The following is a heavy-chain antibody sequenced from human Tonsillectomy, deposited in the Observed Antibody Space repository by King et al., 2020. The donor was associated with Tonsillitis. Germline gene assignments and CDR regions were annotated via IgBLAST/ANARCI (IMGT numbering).Heavy chain of an antibody. D-gene: IGHD4-17*01. V-gene: IGHV3-30*04. J-gene: IGHJ6*02. CDR2: ISYDGSNQ. Sequence: VQLVESGGGVVQPGRSLRLSCAASGFTFSNYAMHWVRQAPGKGLEWVADISYDGSNQYYAESVKGRFIIFRDNSKNTLYLEMNSLRAEETAGYYCARRDGALDYYYYGMDVWGQGTTVTVSS. CDR1: GFTFSNYA. CDR3: ARRDGALDYYYYGMDV.